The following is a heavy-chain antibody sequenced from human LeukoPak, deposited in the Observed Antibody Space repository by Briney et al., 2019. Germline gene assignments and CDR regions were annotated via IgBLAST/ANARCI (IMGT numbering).Heavy chain of an antibody. CDR1: GYTLTELS. V-gene: IGHV1-24*01. J-gene: IGHJ6*02. CDR2: FDPEDGET. D-gene: IGHD3-3*01. CDR3: ATGLRFLVTCYYYGMDV. Sequence: ASVTVTFKVSGYTLTELSMHWLRQAPGKGREWMGGFDPEDGETIYAQKFQGRVTMTEDTSTDTAYMELSSLRSEDTAVYYCATGLRFLVTCYYYGMDVWGQGTTVTVSS.